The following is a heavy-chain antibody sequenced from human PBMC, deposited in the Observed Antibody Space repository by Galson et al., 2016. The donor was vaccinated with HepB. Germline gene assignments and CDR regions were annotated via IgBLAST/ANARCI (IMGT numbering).Heavy chain of an antibody. CDR2: IYYTGSA. Sequence: SETLSLTCTVSGGSVISSDFYWGWIRQPPGKGLEWIGSIYYTGSAYYNPSLKSRVTLSVDTSKNQFSLKVTSVTAADTAVYYCAGPGRGSYRHWGQGTLVSVSS. CDR1: GGSVISSDFY. D-gene: IGHD3-16*02. CDR3: AGPGRGSYRH. J-gene: IGHJ4*02. V-gene: IGHV4-39*01.